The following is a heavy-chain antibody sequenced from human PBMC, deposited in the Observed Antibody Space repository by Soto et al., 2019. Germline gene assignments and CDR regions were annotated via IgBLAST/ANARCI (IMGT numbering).Heavy chain of an antibody. CDR3: ARVAIVVVPAALDTYYYYGMDV. V-gene: IGHV1-18*04. J-gene: IGHJ6*02. CDR1: GYTFTSYG. Sequence: ASLKVSCKASGYTFTSYGISWVRQAPGQGLEWMGWISAYNGNTNYAQKLQGRVTMTTDTSTSTAYMELRSLRSDDTAVYYCARVAIVVVPAALDTYYYYGMDVWGQGTTVTVSS. CDR2: ISAYNGNT. D-gene: IGHD2-2*01.